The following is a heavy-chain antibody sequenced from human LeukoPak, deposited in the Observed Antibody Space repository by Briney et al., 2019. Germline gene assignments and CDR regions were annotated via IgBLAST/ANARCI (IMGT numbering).Heavy chain of an antibody. V-gene: IGHV4-34*01. D-gene: IGHD6-19*01. CDR2: INHSGST. CDR1: GGSFSGYY. J-gene: IGHJ4*02. CDR3: ASAVALDY. Sequence: SETLSLTCAVYGGSFSGYYWSWIRQPPGKGLEWIGEINHSGSTNYNPSLKRRVTISVDTSKNQFSLKLSSVTAADTAVYYCASAVALDYWGQGTLVTVSS.